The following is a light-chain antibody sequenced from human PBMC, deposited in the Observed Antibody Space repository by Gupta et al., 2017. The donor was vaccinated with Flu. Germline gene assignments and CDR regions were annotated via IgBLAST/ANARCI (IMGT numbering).Light chain of an antibody. V-gene: IGLV2-8*01. CDR1: SSHIGRSNY. CDR3: CSYGGTYIPYV. J-gene: IGLJ1*01. Sequence: QSALPQPPSAPGSPGQSVTISCPATSSHIGRSNYVSCCHQYPVRAPKLMIFEVTTRPSGVPDRFSGSKSGNTASLTVSGLQAADEADYYCCSYGGTYIPYVFGPGTRVTVL. CDR2: EVT.